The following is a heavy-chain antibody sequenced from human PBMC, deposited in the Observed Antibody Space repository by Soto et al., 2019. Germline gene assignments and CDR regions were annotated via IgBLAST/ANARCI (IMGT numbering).Heavy chain of an antibody. CDR3: VQTTGWPGFDF. J-gene: IGHJ4*02. D-gene: IGHD6-19*01. CDR1: GFAVSSKY. V-gene: IGHV3-53*01. CDR2: IYGGGTT. Sequence: EVQLVESGGGLIQPGGSLRLSCAASGFAVSSKYMTWVRQAPGKGLEWVSVIYGGGTTYYADSVKGRFTISRDTSKNTLYLQMNSLSAEDTAVYYCVQTTGWPGFDFWGQGPLVTVSS.